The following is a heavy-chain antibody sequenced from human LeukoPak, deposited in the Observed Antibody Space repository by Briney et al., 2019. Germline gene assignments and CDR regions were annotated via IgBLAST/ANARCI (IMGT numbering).Heavy chain of an antibody. CDR2: IYYSGST. J-gene: IGHJ5*02. CDR1: GGSISSYY. D-gene: IGHD6-6*01. CDR3: ARDLGSSSWGGWFDP. Sequence: SETLSLTCTVSGGSISSYYWSWIRQPPGKGLEWIGYIYYSGSTNYNPSLKSRVTISVDTSKNQFSLKLSSVTAADTAVYYCARDLGSSSWGGWFDPWGQGTLVTVSS. V-gene: IGHV4-59*01.